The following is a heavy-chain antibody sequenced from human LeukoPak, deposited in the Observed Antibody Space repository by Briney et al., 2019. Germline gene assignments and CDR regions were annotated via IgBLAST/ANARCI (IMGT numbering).Heavy chain of an antibody. CDR3: AAVGATDTKFDF. D-gene: IGHD1-26*01. CDR1: GFTFSNYW. V-gene: IGHV3-74*01. Sequence: GGSLRLSCVASGFTFSNYWMHWVRQAPGKGLVWVSRINTDESRSTYADSVKGRFTISRDNAKNTLYLQMSNLRAEDTAVYYCAAVGATDTKFDFWGQGSVVTVSS. J-gene: IGHJ4*02. CDR2: INTDESRS.